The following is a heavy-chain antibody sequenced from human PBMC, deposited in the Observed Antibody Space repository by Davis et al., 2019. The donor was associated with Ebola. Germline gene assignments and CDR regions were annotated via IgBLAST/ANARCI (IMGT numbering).Heavy chain of an antibody. CDR1: GFTFSSYA. CDR3: ARRSDILTGYYRGLGY. D-gene: IGHD3-9*01. Sequence: GESLKISCAASGFTFSSYAMHWVRQAPGKGLEWVAVISYDGSNKYYADSVKGRFTISRDNSKNTLYLQMNSLRSEDTAVYYCARRSDILTGYYRGLGYWGQGTLVTVSS. V-gene: IGHV3-30-3*01. CDR2: ISYDGSNK. J-gene: IGHJ4*02.